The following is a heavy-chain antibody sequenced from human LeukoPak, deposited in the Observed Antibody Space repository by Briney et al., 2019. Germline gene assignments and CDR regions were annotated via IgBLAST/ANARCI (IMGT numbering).Heavy chain of an antibody. CDR2: INHSGST. CDR3: AINRGSY. J-gene: IGHJ4*02. CDR1: GFTFSNYA. Sequence: PGGSLRLSCAASGFTFSNYAISWVRQAPGKGLEWIGEINHSGSTNYNPSLKSRVTISVDTSKNQFSLKLSSVTAADTAVYYCAINRGSYWGQGTLVTVSS. D-gene: IGHD3-16*01. V-gene: IGHV4-34*08.